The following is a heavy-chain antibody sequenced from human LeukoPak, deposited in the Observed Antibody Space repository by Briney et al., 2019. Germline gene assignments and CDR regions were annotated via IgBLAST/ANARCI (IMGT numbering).Heavy chain of an antibody. CDR3: ARERLYGGNSRFDY. Sequence: SQTLSRTCTVSGGSISSGSYYWSWIRQPAGKGQEWIGRIYTSGSTNYNPSLKSRVTISVDTSKNQFSPKLSSVTAADTAVYYCARERLYGGNSRFDYWGQGTLVTVSS. D-gene: IGHD4-23*01. J-gene: IGHJ4*02. CDR1: GGSISSGSYY. V-gene: IGHV4-61*02. CDR2: IYTSGST.